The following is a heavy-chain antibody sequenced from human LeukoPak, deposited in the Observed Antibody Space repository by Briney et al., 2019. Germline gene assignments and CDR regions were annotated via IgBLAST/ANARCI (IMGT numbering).Heavy chain of an antibody. Sequence: SVKVSCKTSGGAFNNYAITWLRQAPGQGLEWMGRIIPIVDRTDYAQRFQGRVTITADKFSSTAYMELSSLRSGDTAVYYCAKARYIGAAAGTLWFDTWGQGTLVTVSS. CDR3: AKARYIGAAAGTLWFDT. CDR1: GGAFNNYA. CDR2: IIPIVDRT. J-gene: IGHJ5*02. V-gene: IGHV1-69*04. D-gene: IGHD6-13*01.